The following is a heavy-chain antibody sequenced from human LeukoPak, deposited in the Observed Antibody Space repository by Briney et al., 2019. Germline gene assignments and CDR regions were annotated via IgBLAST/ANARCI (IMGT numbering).Heavy chain of an antibody. CDR3: ARFPPTIAVAAPRGDY. Sequence: GASVKVSCKASGYTFTGYYMHWVRQAPGQGLEWMGRIIPILGIANYAQKFQGRVTITADKSTSTAYMELSSLRSEDTAVYYCARFPPTIAVAAPRGDYWGQGTLVTVSS. CDR2: IIPILGIA. J-gene: IGHJ4*02. D-gene: IGHD6-19*01. CDR1: GYTFTGYY. V-gene: IGHV1-69*02.